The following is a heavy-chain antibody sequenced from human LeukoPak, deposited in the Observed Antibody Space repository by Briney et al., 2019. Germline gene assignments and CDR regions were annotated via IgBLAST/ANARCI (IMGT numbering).Heavy chain of an antibody. CDR1: GGSISSYY. D-gene: IGHD2-15*01. CDR2: IYYSGST. CDR3: ARDSGGSMHYYYYGMDV. V-gene: IGHV4-59*01. Sequence: PSETLSLTCTVSGGSISSYYWSWIRQPPGKGLEWIGYIYYSGSTNYNPSLKSRVTMSVDTSKNQFSLKLSSVTAADTAVYYCARDSGGSMHYYYYGMDVWGQGTTVTVSS. J-gene: IGHJ6*02.